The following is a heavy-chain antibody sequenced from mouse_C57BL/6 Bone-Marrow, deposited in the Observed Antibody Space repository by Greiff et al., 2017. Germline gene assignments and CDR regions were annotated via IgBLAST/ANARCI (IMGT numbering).Heavy chain of an antibody. D-gene: IGHD1-1*01. J-gene: IGHJ1*03. CDR1: GFTFSDYG. V-gene: IGHV5-15*01. CDR3: AREPQYYGSSYWYFDV. CDR2: ISNLAYSI. Sequence: EVQRVESGGGLVQPGGSLKLSCAASGFTFSDYGMAWVRQAPRKGPEWVAFISNLAYSIYYADTVTGRFTISRENSKNTLYLEMSSLRSEDTAMYYCAREPQYYGSSYWYFDVWGTGTTVTVSS.